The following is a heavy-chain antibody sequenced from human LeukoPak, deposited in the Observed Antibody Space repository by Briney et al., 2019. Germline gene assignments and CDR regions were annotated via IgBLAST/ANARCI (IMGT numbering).Heavy chain of an antibody. J-gene: IGHJ4*02. CDR1: GFTFSSYA. D-gene: IGHD3-22*01. CDR2: ISGSGGST. CDR3: AKGQYYDSSGYYGV. Sequence: GGSLRLSCAASGFTFSSYAMSWVRQAPGKGLEWVSAISGSGGSTYYADSVKGRFTISRDNSKNTLYLQMNSLRAEDTAVYYCAKGQYYDSSGYYGVWGQGTLVTVSS. V-gene: IGHV3-23*01.